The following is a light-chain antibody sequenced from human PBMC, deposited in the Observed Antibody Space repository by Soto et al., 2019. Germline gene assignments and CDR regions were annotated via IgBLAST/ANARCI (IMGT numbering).Light chain of an antibody. J-gene: IGLJ1*01. Sequence: ALTQPRSVSGSPGQSVTISCTGTSSDVGDNYVSWYQQHLGKAPKLIIYEVSQRPSGVPDRFSGSKSGNTASLTVSGLQTEDEADYYCSAYAGSNNFVFGSGTKVTVL. CDR1: SSDVGDNY. CDR3: SAYAGSNNFV. V-gene: IGLV2-8*01. CDR2: EVS.